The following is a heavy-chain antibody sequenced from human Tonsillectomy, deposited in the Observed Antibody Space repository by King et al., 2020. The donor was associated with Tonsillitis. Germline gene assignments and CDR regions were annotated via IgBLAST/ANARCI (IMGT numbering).Heavy chain of an antibody. CDR3: ARGLPAIPTKEKAQIVVLPAGKADGSTNWFDP. J-gene: IGHJ5*02. V-gene: IGHV1-18*04. Sequence: QLVQSGAEVKKPGASVKVSCKASGYTFTSYGISWVRQAPGQGLEWMGWISAYNGNTNYAQKLQGRVTMTTDTSTSTAYMELRSLRSDDTAVYYCARGLPAIPTKEKAQIVVLPAGKADGSTNWFDPWGQGTLVTVSS. CDR1: GYTFTSYG. D-gene: IGHD2-2*01. CDR2: ISAYNGNT.